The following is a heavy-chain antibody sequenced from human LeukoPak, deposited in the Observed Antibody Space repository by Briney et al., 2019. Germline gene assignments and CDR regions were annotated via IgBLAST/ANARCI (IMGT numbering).Heavy chain of an antibody. Sequence: PGGSLRLSCAASGFTFSDYYMSWIRQAPGKGLEWVSYISSSGSTIYYADSVKGRFAISRDNAKNSLYLQMNSLRDEDTAVYYCALGGYYDFWSGLDYWGQGTLVTVSS. V-gene: IGHV3-11*04. J-gene: IGHJ4*02. CDR1: GFTFSDYY. D-gene: IGHD3-3*01. CDR3: ALGGYYDFWSGLDY. CDR2: ISSSGSTI.